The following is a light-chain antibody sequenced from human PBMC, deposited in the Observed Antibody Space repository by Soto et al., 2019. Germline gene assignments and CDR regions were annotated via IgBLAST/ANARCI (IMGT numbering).Light chain of an antibody. CDR1: QRVSSN. V-gene: IGKV3-15*01. CDR3: QQYNNWPWT. CDR2: GAS. Sequence: EIVMTQSPATLSVSTGERASLSCMASQRVSSNLAWYQQQPGQAPRLLIFGASTRATGIPARFSDSGSGTEFTLTISSLQSEDFAVYYCQQYNNWPWTFGQGTKVDIK. J-gene: IGKJ1*01.